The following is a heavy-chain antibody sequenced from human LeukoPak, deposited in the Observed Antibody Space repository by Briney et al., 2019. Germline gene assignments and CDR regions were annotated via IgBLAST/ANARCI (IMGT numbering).Heavy chain of an antibody. V-gene: IGHV3-7*05. CDR3: AREAAAAHPDY. CDR2: IKQDGSEK. CDR1: GFIISSYW. D-gene: IGHD6-13*01. Sequence: PGGSLRLSCAASGFIISSYWMSWVRQAPGKGLERVANIKQDGSEKYYEDSLKGRFTISRDNGKNSLYLQMNSLRAADTAVYYYAREAAAAHPDYWGQGTLVVVSA. J-gene: IGHJ4*02.